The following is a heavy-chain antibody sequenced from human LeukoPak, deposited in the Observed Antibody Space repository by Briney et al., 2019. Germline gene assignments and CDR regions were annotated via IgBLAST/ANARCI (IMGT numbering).Heavy chain of an antibody. CDR1: GSSFSNYG. CDR3: AKDWGYYDSSGYYDY. V-gene: IGHV3-30*02. Sequence: GGSLRLSCAASGSSFSNYGMHWVRQAPGKGLEWVAFIRYDGSNKYHADSVKGRFTISRDNSKNTLYLQMNSLRAEDTAVYYCAKDWGYYDSSGYYDYWGQGTLVTVSS. D-gene: IGHD3-22*01. CDR2: IRYDGSNK. J-gene: IGHJ4*02.